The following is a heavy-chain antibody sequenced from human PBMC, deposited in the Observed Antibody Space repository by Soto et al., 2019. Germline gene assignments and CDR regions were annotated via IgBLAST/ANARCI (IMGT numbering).Heavy chain of an antibody. Sequence: EVQLVESGGGLVKPGGSLRLSCAASGFTFSSYSMNWVRQAPGKGLEWVSSISSSSSYIYYADSVKGRFTISRDNAKNSLYLQMNSLRAEDTAVYYCARDRVSYGDYESSRYYYGMDVW. CDR3: ARDRVSYGDYESSRYYYGMDV. CDR2: ISSSSSYI. D-gene: IGHD4-17*01. CDR1: GFTFSSYS. J-gene: IGHJ6*01. V-gene: IGHV3-21*01.